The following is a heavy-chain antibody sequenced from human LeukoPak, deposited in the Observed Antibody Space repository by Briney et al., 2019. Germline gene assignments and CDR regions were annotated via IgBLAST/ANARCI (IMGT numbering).Heavy chain of an antibody. CDR2: TYNSGST. J-gene: IGHJ4*02. V-gene: IGHV4-39*01. CDR1: GGSISKSDYY. D-gene: IGHD6-19*01. CDR3: AGGSYSSGWYPYFEY. Sequence: SETLSLACTVSGGSISKSDYYWGWIRQPPGKGLEWIGSTYNSGSTYYNPSLKSRITISVDTSKNQFSLKLSSVTAADTAIFYCAGGSYSSGWYPYFEYWGQGMLVTVSS.